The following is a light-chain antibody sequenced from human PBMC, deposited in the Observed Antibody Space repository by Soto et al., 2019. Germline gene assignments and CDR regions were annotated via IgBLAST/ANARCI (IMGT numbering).Light chain of an antibody. CDR3: CSHSGGYTSVL. CDR1: SSDIDNYNF. V-gene: IGLV2-23*01. CDR2: DGS. Sequence: QSALTQPAPVSGSPGQSITISCSGASSDIDNYNFVSWYQQHPGQAPKLIIYDGSERPSGVSDRFSGSSSDNTASLTISGLQAEDEADYYCCSHSGGYTSVLFGGGTKVTVL. J-gene: IGLJ2*01.